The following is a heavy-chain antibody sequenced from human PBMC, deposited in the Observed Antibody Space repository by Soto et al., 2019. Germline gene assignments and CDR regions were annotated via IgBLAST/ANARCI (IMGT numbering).Heavy chain of an antibody. CDR1: GYIFTSYY. Sequence: ASVKVSCKASGYIFTSYYIHWVRQAPGQGLEWMGWINPFDGSRMFAQSFQGRVTITRDTSATTAYMELSSLRSEDTAVYYCARENYYYDSSGYYYYFDYWGQGTLVTVSS. J-gene: IGHJ4*02. V-gene: IGHV1-46*01. D-gene: IGHD3-22*01. CDR3: ARENYYYDSSGYYYYFDY. CDR2: INPFDGSR.